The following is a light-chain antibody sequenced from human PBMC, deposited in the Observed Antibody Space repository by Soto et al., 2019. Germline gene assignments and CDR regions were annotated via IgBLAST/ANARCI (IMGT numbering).Light chain of an antibody. J-gene: IGKJ2*01. V-gene: IGKV1-5*01. CDR2: DAS. Sequence: DIPMTQSPSTLSASVGDRVTITCRASQSISSWLAWYQQKAGKAPKLLIYDASSLDSGVPSRYSDSESGTEFTLTISSLQPDDFATYYCQQYNSYSPYTFGQGTKLEIK. CDR3: QQYNSYSPYT. CDR1: QSISSW.